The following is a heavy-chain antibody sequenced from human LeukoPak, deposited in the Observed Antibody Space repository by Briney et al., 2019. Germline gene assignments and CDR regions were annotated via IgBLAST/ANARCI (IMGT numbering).Heavy chain of an antibody. CDR1: GFTFDDYA. J-gene: IGHJ6*02. V-gene: IGHV3-9*01. D-gene: IGHD2-2*02. CDR3: AKDLGGYCSSTSCYTGGYYYGMDV. Sequence: PGGSLRLSCAASGFTFDDYAVHWVRQAPGKGLEWVSGISWNSGSIGYADSVKGRFTISRDNAKNSLYLQMNSLRAEDTALYYCAKDLGGYCSSTSCYTGGYYYGMDVWGQGTTVTVSS. CDR2: ISWNSGSI.